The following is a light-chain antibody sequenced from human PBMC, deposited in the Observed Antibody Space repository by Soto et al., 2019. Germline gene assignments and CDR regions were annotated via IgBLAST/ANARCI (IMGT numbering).Light chain of an antibody. CDR2: TAS. CDR3: QQSYSRPRT. CDR1: QSISTY. J-gene: IGKJ1*01. V-gene: IGKV1-39*01. Sequence: DVRITHSPSSLSASVGDRVTLTCRASQSISTYLNWYQQKPGKAPNLLIYTASSLESGVPSRFSGGGSGTDFTLTISSLQPEDFATYFCQQSYSRPRTFGQGTKVDIK.